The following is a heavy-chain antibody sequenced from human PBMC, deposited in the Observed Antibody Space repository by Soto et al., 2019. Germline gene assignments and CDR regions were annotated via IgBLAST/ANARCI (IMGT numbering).Heavy chain of an antibody. CDR3: ARGCGDSSRRWFDP. Sequence: PSETLSLTCAVYGGSFSGYYWSWIRQPPGKGLEWIGEINHSGSTNYNPSLKSRVTISVDTSKNQFSLKLSPVTAADTAVYYCARGCGDSSRRWFDPWGQGTLVTVSS. D-gene: IGHD5-18*01. V-gene: IGHV4-34*01. CDR1: GGSFSGYY. CDR2: INHSGST. J-gene: IGHJ5*02.